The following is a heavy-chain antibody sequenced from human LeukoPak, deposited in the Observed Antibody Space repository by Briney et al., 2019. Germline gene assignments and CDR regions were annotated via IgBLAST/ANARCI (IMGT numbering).Heavy chain of an antibody. CDR1: GYSFTTYD. J-gene: IGHJ4*02. V-gene: IGHV1-8*01. Sequence: GASVKVSCKASGYSFTTYDINWVRQAPGQGLEWMGSMRPKKSDTGYARKFQDRVTLTWNISTDTAYMELNSLTAEDTAVYFCAGGPPEETSSGYWGQETLVTVSS. CDR3: AGGPPEETSSGY. D-gene: IGHD3-22*01. CDR2: MRPKKSDT.